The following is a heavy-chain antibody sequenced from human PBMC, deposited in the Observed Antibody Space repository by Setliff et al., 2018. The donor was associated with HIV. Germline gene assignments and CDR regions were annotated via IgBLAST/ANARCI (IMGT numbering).Heavy chain of an antibody. J-gene: IGHJ4*02. D-gene: IGHD1-7*01. V-gene: IGHV4-59*02. CDR1: GGSVTDYF. Sequence: SETLSLTCTVPGGSVTDYFWNWIRQPPGKGLEWIGYIYSSGNTNYNPSLESRVSISLDTSKNQFSLRLSSVTATDTAVYYCARGHTWNYYGGDYFDYWGQGSLVTVPQ. CDR3: ARGHTWNYYGGDYFDY. CDR2: IYSSGNT.